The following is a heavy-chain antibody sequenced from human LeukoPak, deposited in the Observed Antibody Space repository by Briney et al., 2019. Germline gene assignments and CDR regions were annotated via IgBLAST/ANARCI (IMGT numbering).Heavy chain of an antibody. CDR2: INPNSGGT. CDR3: ARRSGSGSLDY. J-gene: IGHJ4*02. CDR1: GYTFTGYY. V-gene: IGHV1-2*02. D-gene: IGHD3-10*01. Sequence: ASVKVPCKGSGYTFTGYYMHWVRQAPGQGLEWMGWINPNSGGTNYAQKFQGRVTMTRDTSISTAYMELSRPRSDDTAVYYCARRSGSGSLDYWGQGTLVTVSS.